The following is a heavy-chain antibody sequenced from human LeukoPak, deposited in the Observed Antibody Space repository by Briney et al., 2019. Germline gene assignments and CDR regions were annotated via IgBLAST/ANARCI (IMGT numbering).Heavy chain of an antibody. CDR3: TTPTDLAY. J-gene: IGHJ4*02. CDR1: GFNFTNAW. Sequence: GGSLRLSCAAAGFNFTNAWMSWVRQAPGKGLEWVGRIKGKPDGATIAYAAPVKGRFTISRDGSRSSLYLQMNSLKTEDTAVYYCTTPTDLAYWGQGALVTVSS. V-gene: IGHV3-15*01. CDR2: IKGKPDGATI.